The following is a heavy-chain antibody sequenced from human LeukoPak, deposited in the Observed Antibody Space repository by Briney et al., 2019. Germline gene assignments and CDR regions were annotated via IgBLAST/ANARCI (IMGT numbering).Heavy chain of an antibody. V-gene: IGHV3-21*01. CDR1: GLTFSIYN. D-gene: IGHD2-2*01. CDR2: ISSSSSYI. J-gene: IGHJ4*02. CDR3: AQCFGTSCFDFDY. Sequence: GGFLRLSCAASGLTFSIYNMHWVRQAPGKGLEWVSSISSSSSYIYYADSVKGRFTISRDNDKNSLYLQMNSLRAEDTAVYYCAQCFGTSCFDFDYWGQGTLVTVSS.